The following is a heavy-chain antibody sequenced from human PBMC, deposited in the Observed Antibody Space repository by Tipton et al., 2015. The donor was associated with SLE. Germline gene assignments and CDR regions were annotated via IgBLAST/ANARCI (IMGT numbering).Heavy chain of an antibody. CDR3: ATYSGWFHT. CDR2: IYSSGSP. J-gene: IGHJ5*01. CDR1: GGSVNSGLYY. Sequence: TLSLTCTASGGSVNSGLYYWSWVRQPAGEGLEWIGRIYSSGSPNYNPSLKSRVSISLDTSKNQFSLKLNSVTAADTAVYYCATYSGWFHTWGHGALVTVSS. D-gene: IGHD4-11*01. V-gene: IGHV4-61*02.